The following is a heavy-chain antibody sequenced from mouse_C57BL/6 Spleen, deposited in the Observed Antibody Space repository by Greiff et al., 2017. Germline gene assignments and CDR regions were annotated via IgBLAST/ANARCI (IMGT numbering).Heavy chain of an antibody. Sequence: EVKLVESGGGLVQPKGSLKLSCAASGFSFNTYAMNWVRQAPGKGLEWVARIRSKSNNYATYYADSVKDRFTISREDSYSMRYLQMNNLTTEDTAMYYCVRHGETDYAMDYWGQGTSVTVSS. J-gene: IGHJ4*01. CDR2: IRSKSNNYAT. D-gene: IGHD3-2*01. CDR3: VRHGETDYAMDY. CDR1: GFSFNTYA. V-gene: IGHV10-1*01.